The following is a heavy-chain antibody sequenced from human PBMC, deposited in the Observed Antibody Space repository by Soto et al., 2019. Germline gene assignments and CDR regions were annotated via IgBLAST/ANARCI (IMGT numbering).Heavy chain of an antibody. CDR1: GYTFTSYD. CDR3: ARVDDTMYSSSYYFDY. J-gene: IGHJ4*02. Sequence: QVQLVQSGAEVKKPGASVKVSCKASGYTFTSYDINWVRQATGQGLEWMGWMNPNSGNTGYAQKFQGRVTMTRNTSISTAYMELSSLRSEDTAVYYCARVDDTMYSSSYYFDYWGQGTLVTVSS. V-gene: IGHV1-8*01. D-gene: IGHD6-6*01. CDR2: MNPNSGNT.